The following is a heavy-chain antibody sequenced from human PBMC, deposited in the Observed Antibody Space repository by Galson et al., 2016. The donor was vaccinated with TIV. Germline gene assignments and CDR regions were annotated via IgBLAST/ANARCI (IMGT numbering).Heavy chain of an antibody. CDR1: GFTVSGNY. CDR3: ARDRRHCGNECYLFYYYGMDV. CDR2: IYNDGST. V-gene: IGHV3-53*05. Sequence: SLRLSCAASGFTVSGNYMTWVRQAPGKGLEWVSLIYNDGSTTYADSVKGRFSISRDNFKNTVYLQMNSLRADDTAVYYSARDRRHCGNECYLFYYYGMDVWGQGTTVTVSS. D-gene: IGHD2-21*01. J-gene: IGHJ6*02.